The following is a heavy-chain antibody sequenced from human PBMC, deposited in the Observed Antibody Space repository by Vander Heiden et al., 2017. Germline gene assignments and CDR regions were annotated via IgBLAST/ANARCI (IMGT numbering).Heavy chain of an antibody. D-gene: IGHD5-12*01. J-gene: IGHJ3*02. CDR3: AKDFVPANGIYDAFDI. CDR1: GLPFSSFA. Sequence: PLLQSGGGLVRPGGSLRLSCAASGLPFSSFAMNWVRQAPGKGLEWVSHISGPGTTTFYVDSVKGRFTASRDNSKSTLFLQIDSLRAEDTAEYYCAKDFVPANGIYDAFDIWGQGTTVTVSS. CDR2: ISGPGTTT. V-gene: IGHV3-23*01.